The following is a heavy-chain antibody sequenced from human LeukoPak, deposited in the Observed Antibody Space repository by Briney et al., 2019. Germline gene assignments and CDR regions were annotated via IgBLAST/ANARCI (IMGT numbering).Heavy chain of an antibody. D-gene: IGHD5-24*01. CDR2: IWYDGTNK. Sequence: GPLLLSCAASGFPFSSYGMHWVRQAPGKGLEGVAFIWYDGTNKYYADSVKGRFTISRDNSKNTLYLQMNSLRVEDTAVYYCARPPDGYNSGAFGYWGQGTLVTVSS. CDR1: GFPFSSYG. J-gene: IGHJ4*02. V-gene: IGHV3-33*01. CDR3: ARPPDGYNSGAFGY.